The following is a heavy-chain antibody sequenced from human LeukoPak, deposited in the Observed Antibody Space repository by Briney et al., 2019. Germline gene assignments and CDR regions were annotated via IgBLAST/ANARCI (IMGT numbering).Heavy chain of an antibody. J-gene: IGHJ4*02. Sequence: GGSLRLSRSASGFTFTTYALHWVRQAPGGGLECVSAISSRASSTYYADSVKGRFTISRDNSKNTLFLQMSRLRPEDTAVYYCVKASSYYYYDLDYWGQGALVTVSS. V-gene: IGHV3-64D*06. CDR3: VKASSYYYYDLDY. D-gene: IGHD3-22*01. CDR2: ISSRASST. CDR1: GFTFTTYA.